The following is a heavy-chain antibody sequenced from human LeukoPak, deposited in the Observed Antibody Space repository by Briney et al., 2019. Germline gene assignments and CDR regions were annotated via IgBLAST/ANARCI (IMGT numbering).Heavy chain of an antibody. Sequence: GGFLRLSCAASGFTFSSYGMHWVRQAPGKGLEWVAVIWYDGSNKYYADSVKGRFTISRDNSKNRLYLQMNSLRAEDTAVYYCARERGGGSYYFDYWGQGTLVTVSS. V-gene: IGHV3-33*01. J-gene: IGHJ4*02. CDR2: IWYDGSNK. CDR1: GFTFSSYG. D-gene: IGHD1-26*01. CDR3: ARERGGGSYYFDY.